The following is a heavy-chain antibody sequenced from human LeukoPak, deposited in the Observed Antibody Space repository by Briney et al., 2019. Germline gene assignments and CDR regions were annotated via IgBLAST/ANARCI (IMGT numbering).Heavy chain of an antibody. V-gene: IGHV7-4-1*02. Sequence: ASVKVSCKASGNTFTNYAMNWVRQAPGQGLEWMGWINTNTGEPTYAQGFTGRFVFSLDTSVSTAYLQISSLKAEDTAVYYCARVASGIAARIFYYWGQGTLVTVSS. CDR3: ARVASGIAARIFYY. CDR2: INTNTGEP. J-gene: IGHJ4*02. CDR1: GNTFTNYA. D-gene: IGHD6-6*01.